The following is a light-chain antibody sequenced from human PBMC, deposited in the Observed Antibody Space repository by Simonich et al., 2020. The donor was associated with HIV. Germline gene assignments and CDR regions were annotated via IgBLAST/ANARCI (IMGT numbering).Light chain of an antibody. J-gene: IGLJ2*01. CDR2: DVS. CDR3: SSYTSGSTYVV. V-gene: IGLV2-14*03. CDR1: SSDVGGYNY. Sequence: QSALTQPASVSGSPGQSITSSYTGTSSDVGGYNYVSWYQQHPGKAPKLMIYDVSKRPSGVSNRFSGSKYGNTASLTISGLQAEDEADYYCSSYTSGSTYVVFGGGTKLTVL.